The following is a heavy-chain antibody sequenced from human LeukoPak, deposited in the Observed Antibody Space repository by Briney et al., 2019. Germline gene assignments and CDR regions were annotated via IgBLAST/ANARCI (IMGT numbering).Heavy chain of an antibody. V-gene: IGHV3-53*01. CDR3: ARLSGILYYFDY. Sequence: PGGSLRLSCAASGFTVSSNYMSWVRQAPGKGLEWVPVIYSGGSTYYADSVKGRFTISRDNSKNTLYLQMNSLRAEDTAVYYCARLSGILYYFDYWGQGTLVTVSS. CDR1: GFTVSSNY. CDR2: IYSGGST. D-gene: IGHD3-10*01. J-gene: IGHJ4*02.